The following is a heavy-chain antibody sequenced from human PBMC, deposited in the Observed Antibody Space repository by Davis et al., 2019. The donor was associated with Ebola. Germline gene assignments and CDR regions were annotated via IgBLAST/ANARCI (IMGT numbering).Heavy chain of an antibody. CDR3: ARRKGLYYYYGMDV. J-gene: IGHJ6*04. V-gene: IGHV4-30-4*01. CDR1: SGSMSSGDYY. CDR2: VYNSGNT. D-gene: IGHD3-16*01. Sequence: MPSETLSLTCTVSSGSMSSGDYYWSWIRQPPGKGLEWIGHVYNSGNTFYNPSLKSRVTISGDTSKSQFSLKLSSVTAADTAVYYCARRKGLYYYYGMDVWGKGTTVTVSS.